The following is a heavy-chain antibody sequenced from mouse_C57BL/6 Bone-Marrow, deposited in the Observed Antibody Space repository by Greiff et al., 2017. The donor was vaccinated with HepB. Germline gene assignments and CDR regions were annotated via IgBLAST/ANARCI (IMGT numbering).Heavy chain of an antibody. Sequence: QVQLQQSGPGLVQPSQILSITCTVSGFSLTSYGVHWVRQSPGKGLEWLGVIWSGGSTDYNAAFISRLSISKDNSKSQVFFKMNSLQADDTAIYYCARSFYYYGSSCYAMDYWGQGTSVTVSS. CDR3: ARSFYYYGSSCYAMDY. J-gene: IGHJ4*01. CDR1: GFSLTSYG. CDR2: IWSGGST. V-gene: IGHV2-2*01. D-gene: IGHD1-1*01.